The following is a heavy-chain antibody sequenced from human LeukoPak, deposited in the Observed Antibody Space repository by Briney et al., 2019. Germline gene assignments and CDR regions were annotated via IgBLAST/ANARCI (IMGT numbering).Heavy chain of an antibody. D-gene: IGHD3-22*01. V-gene: IGHV3-21*01. J-gene: IGHJ4*02. CDR3: ARDNKHPYYDSSGYYY. CDR1: GFTFNTYS. Sequence: GGSLRLSCAASGFTFNTYSMSWVRQAPGKGLEWVSIISRTSEGIFYADSVKGRFTISRDNAKNSLYLQMNSLRAEDTAVYYCARDNKHPYYDSSGYYYWGQGTLVTVSS. CDR2: ISRTSEGI.